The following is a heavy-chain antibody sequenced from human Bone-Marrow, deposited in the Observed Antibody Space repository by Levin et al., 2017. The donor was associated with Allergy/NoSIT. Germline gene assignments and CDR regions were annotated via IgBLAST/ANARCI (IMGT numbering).Heavy chain of an antibody. CDR2: INPYNGNT. V-gene: IGHV1-18*01. J-gene: IGHJ4*02. CDR1: GYTFTRHS. Sequence: ASVKVSCKTSGYTFTRHSISWVRQAPGQGLEWMGWINPYNGNTNYAQKLQGRVTMTTDTSTGTAYMEVRSLRSDDTAVYYCALVVVGTSDSYSPTYYFDCWGQGTQVTVSS. D-gene: IGHD1-26*01. CDR3: ALVVVGTSDSYSPTYYFDC.